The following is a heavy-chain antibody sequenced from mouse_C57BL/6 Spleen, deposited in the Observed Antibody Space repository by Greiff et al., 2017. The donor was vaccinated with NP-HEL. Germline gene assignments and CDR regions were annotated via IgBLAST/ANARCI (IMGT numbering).Heavy chain of an antibody. CDR2: ISYSGST. V-gene: IGHV3-1*01. Sequence: EVKLQESGPGMVKPSRSLSLTCTVTGYSITSGYDWHWIRHFPGNKLEWMGYISYSGSTNYNPSLKSRISITHDTSKNHFFLKLNSVTTEDTATYYCARDRTYGSSYGYFDVWGTGTTVTVSS. D-gene: IGHD1-1*01. CDR1: GYSITSGYD. J-gene: IGHJ1*03. CDR3: ARDRTYGSSYGYFDV.